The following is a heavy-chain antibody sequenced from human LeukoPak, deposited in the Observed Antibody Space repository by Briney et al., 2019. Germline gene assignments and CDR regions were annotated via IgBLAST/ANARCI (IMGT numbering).Heavy chain of an antibody. Sequence: PGGSLRLSCTVSGFTFCDYAMSWVRQAPGKGLEWVGFIRRKAYGGTIEYAASVKGRFTISRDDSKSIAYLQMNSLKTEDTAVYYCTRCSGGSCYSNAFDIWGRGTMVSVSS. CDR2: IRRKAYGGTI. D-gene: IGHD2-15*01. CDR3: TRCSGGSCYSNAFDI. CDR1: GFTFCDYA. V-gene: IGHV3-49*04. J-gene: IGHJ3*02.